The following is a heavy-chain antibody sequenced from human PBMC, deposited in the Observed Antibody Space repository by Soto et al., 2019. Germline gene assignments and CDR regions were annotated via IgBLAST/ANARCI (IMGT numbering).Heavy chain of an antibody. CDR2: ISYDGGNE. V-gene: IGHV3-30*18. Sequence: GGSLRLSCAGSGFTFSSYGIHWVRQAPGKGLEWVALISYDGGNEKYTESVKDRFTISRDDSHNVAYLQMSSLRTEDTAMYYCAKDRYSGTYPTDFDYWGQGSLVTSPQ. J-gene: IGHJ4*02. CDR3: AKDRYSGTYPTDFDY. D-gene: IGHD1-26*01. CDR1: GFTFSSYG.